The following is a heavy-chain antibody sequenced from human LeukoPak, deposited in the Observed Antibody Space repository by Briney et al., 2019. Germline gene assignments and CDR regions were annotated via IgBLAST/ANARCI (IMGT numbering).Heavy chain of an antibody. Sequence: ASVKVSCKASGYTFTTYYMHWVRQAPGQGLEWMGWINSNSGGTNSAQKFQDRVTMTRDTSISTAYMELSRLTSDDTAVYTCARTRNELGYYYYYGTDVWGQGTTVTVSS. D-gene: IGHD7-27*01. CDR1: GYTFTTYY. J-gene: IGHJ6*02. CDR2: INSNSGGT. CDR3: ARTRNELGYYYYYGTDV. V-gene: IGHV1-2*02.